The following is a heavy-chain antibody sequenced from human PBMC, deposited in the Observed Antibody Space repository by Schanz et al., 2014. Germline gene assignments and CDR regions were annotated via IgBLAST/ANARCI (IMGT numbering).Heavy chain of an antibody. CDR2: ICPYTGNT. Sequence: QVQLVQSGDEVKKPGASVKLSCKTSGYTFSDYGITWVRQAPGQGLEWEGWICPYTGNTHYFDKMEGRDTMATDTSTRATCMKLRDLRTDTTAVYYSARCVSSSGWYDRDVAHFDYWGQGTLVTVSS. CDR1: GYTFSDYG. J-gene: IGHJ4*02. V-gene: IGHV1-18*01. CDR3: ARCVSSSGWYDRDVAHFDY. D-gene: IGHD6-19*01.